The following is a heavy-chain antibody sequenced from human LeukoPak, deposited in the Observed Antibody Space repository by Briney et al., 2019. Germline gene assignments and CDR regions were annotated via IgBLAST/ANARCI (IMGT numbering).Heavy chain of an antibody. D-gene: IGHD3-3*01. CDR3: ATDRGWRTSGYYLYYFEY. CDR2: TKHDGSEK. J-gene: IGHJ4*02. CDR1: GFIFTGYF. V-gene: IGHV3-7*01. Sequence: GGSLRLSCAASGFIFTGYFMSWVRQAPGKGLEWVASTKHDGSEKYYVDSVRGRFTISRDNTKNLLYLQMSSLRAEDTAVYYCATDRGWRTSGYYLYYFEYWGQGTLVTFSS.